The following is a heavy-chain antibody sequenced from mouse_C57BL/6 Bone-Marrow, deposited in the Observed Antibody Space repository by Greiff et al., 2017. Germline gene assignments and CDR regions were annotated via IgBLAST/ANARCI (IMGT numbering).Heavy chain of an antibody. V-gene: IGHV1-55*01. CDR2: IYPGSGST. Sequence: QVQLQQPGAELVKPGASVKMSCKASGYTFTSYWITWVKQRPGQGLEWIGDIYPGSGSTNYNEKFKSKATLTVDTSSSTAYMQLSSLTSEDSAVYYCARFIYYYGSSFFDYWGQGTTLTVSS. D-gene: IGHD1-1*01. J-gene: IGHJ2*01. CDR3: ARFIYYYGSSFFDY. CDR1: GYTFTSYW.